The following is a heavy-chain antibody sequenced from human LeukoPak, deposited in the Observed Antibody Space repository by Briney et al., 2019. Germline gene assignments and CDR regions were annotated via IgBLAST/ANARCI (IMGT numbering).Heavy chain of an antibody. D-gene: IGHD3-22*01. V-gene: IGHV1-18*01. CDR3: ARRALNYYDSSGYGT. J-gene: IGHJ5*02. CDR1: GYTFTSYG. Sequence: ASVKVSCKASGYTFTSYGISWVRQAPGQGLEWMGWISAYNGNTNYAQKLQGRVTMTTDTFTSTAYMELRSLRSDDTAVYYCARRALNYYDSSGYGTWGQGTLVTVSS. CDR2: ISAYNGNT.